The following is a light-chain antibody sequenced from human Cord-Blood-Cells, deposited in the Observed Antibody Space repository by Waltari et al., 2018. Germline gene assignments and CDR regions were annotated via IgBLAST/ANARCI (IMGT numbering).Light chain of an antibody. CDR3: QVWDSSSERV. CDR2: YDS. V-gene: IGLV3-21*04. J-gene: IGLJ2*01. CDR1: KIGSKS. Sequence: SYVLTQPPSVSVAPGKTARITCGGNKIGSKSVHWYQQKPGQAPVLVIYYDSDRPSGSPERFSGSNSGNTATLTISRVEAGDEADYYCQVWDSSSERVFGGGTKLTVL.